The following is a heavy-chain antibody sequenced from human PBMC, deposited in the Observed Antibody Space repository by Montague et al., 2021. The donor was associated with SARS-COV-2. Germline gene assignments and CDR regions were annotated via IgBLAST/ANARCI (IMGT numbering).Heavy chain of an antibody. CDR2: MSYSGTT. V-gene: IGHV4-59*01. CDR1: GGSISSYY. CDR3: ARGRDQLVWFDP. D-gene: IGHD1-1*01. Sequence: SETLSLTCTVSGGSISSYYWSWIRQPPGKGLEWIGYMSYSGTTNYNPSLRSRLTMSIDTSKDQLSLKLSSLTAADAAVYYCARGRDQLVWFDPWGQGTLVTVSS. J-gene: IGHJ5*02.